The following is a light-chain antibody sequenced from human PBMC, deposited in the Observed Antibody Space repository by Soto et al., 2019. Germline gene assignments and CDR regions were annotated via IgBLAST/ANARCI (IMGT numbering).Light chain of an antibody. J-gene: IGKJ4*01. CDR2: DSS. CDR1: QSVGTY. Sequence: EIVLTQSPATLSLSPGERATLSCRASQSVGTYLAWYQQKPGQAPRLLIYDSSNRATGIPARFSGSGSGTDFTLTISSLEPEDFASYYCQQRSTWPLFGGGTKVEIK. CDR3: QQRSTWPL. V-gene: IGKV3-11*01.